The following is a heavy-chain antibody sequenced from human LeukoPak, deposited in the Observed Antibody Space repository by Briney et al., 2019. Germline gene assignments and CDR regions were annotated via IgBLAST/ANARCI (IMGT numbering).Heavy chain of an antibody. V-gene: IGHV3-53*01. CDR2: SYSGGSR. J-gene: IGHJ3*02. D-gene: IGHD3-22*01. CDR1: GFTVSTDH. Sequence: GGSLRLSCAASGFTVSTDHMSWVRQAPGKGLEWVAVSYSGGSRSYADSVKGRFTISRDNSKNTLYLQMNSLRVDDTAVYYCAKDHSVSGQSVRGYDIWGQGTMVTVSS. CDR3: AKDHSVSGQSVRGYDI.